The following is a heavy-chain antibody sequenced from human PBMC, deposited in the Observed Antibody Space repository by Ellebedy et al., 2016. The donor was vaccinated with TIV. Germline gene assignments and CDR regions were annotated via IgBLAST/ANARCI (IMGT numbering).Heavy chain of an antibody. Sequence: GSLRLXXTVPGGSVSRYLWSWIRQRAGKGLEWIGRIFTSGSFNYNPSLMSRVTMSVVTSKNQISLRLNSVTAADTAVYYCARVHCSITTCDYYYMDVWGKGTTVTVSS. CDR3: ARVHCSITTCDYYYMDV. D-gene: IGHD1-1*01. V-gene: IGHV4-4*07. CDR1: GGSVSRYL. J-gene: IGHJ6*03. CDR2: IFTSGSF.